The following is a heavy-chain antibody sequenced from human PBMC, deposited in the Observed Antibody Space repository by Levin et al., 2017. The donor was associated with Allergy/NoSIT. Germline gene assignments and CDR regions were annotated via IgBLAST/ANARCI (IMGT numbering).Heavy chain of an antibody. CDR1: GFTFSSYA. Sequence: ETLSLTCAASGFTFSSYAMHWVRQAPGKGLEYVSAISSNGGSTYYANSVKGRFTISRDNSKNTLYLQMGSLRAEDMAVYYCARGDTAMVTPYYFDYWGQGTLVTVSS. CDR2: ISSNGGST. CDR3: ARGDTAMVTPYYFDY. V-gene: IGHV3-64*01. J-gene: IGHJ4*02. D-gene: IGHD5-18*01.